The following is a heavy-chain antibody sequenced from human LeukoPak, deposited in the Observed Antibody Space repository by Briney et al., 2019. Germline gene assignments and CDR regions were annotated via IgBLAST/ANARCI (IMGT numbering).Heavy chain of an antibody. D-gene: IGHD2-21*02. CDR3: ARTGVVTRVFDY. CDR1: GYTFTSYY. Sequence: ASVKVSCKASGYTFTSYYMHWVRQAPGQGLEWMGIINPSGGSTSYAQKFHGRVTMTRDTSTSTVYMELSSLRSEDTAVYYCARTGVVTRVFDYWGQGTLVTVSS. J-gene: IGHJ4*02. CDR2: INPSGGST. V-gene: IGHV1-46*01.